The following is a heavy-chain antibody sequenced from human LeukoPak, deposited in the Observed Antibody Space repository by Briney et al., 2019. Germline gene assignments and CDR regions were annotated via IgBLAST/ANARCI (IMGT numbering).Heavy chain of an antibody. D-gene: IGHD2-8*01. J-gene: IGHJ3*02. CDR2: IWYDGSNK. CDR3: ARASMRGGAFDI. CDR1: GFTFSSYG. V-gene: IGHV3-33*01. Sequence: GGSLRLSCAASGFTFSSYGMHWVRQAPGKGLEWVAVIWYDGSNKYYADSVKGRFTISRDNSKNTLYLQMNSLRAEDTAVYYCARASMRGGAFDIWGQGTMVTVSS.